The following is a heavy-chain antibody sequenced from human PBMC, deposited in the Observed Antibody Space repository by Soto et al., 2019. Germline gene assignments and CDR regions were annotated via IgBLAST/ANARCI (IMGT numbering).Heavy chain of an antibody. CDR1: GFTFSDYD. CDR2: VTGSGSTI. CDR3: ASTHYYYHYMDV. J-gene: IGHJ6*03. Sequence: QVQLVESGGGLVKPGGSLRLSCAASGFTFSDYDMSWIRQAPGKGLEWVSCVTGSGSTIYYADSVKGRFTISRDNAKNSLFLQMNSLRVEDTAVYYCASTHYYYHYMDVWGKGTTVTVSS. V-gene: IGHV3-11*01.